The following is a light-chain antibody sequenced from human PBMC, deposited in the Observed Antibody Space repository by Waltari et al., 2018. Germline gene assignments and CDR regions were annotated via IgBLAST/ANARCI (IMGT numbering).Light chain of an antibody. CDR1: QNVNNW. V-gene: IGKV1-5*03. CDR2: KAS. CDR3: QQYNSYSLT. J-gene: IGKJ1*01. Sequence: DIQMTQSPPALSASVGDRVTITCRASQNVNNWLAWYQPKPGKPPKLLIQKASSLESGVPSGFSGSGSGTEFALTISDVQPDDCATYYCQQYNSYSLTFGQGTKVEIK.